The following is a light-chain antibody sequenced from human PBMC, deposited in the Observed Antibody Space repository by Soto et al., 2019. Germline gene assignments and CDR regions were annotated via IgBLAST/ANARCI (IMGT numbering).Light chain of an antibody. J-gene: IGKJ1*01. V-gene: IGKV1-5*03. CDR1: QSIYTW. CDR3: QQYVKYPVT. CDR2: MAS. Sequence: DIQMTQSPSTLSASVGDRVTITCRANQSIYTWLAWYQHKPGKAPKFLICMASSLENGVPSRFSGSGSGTEFTLTISSLQPDDFATYVCQQYVKYPVTFGQGTKVEIK.